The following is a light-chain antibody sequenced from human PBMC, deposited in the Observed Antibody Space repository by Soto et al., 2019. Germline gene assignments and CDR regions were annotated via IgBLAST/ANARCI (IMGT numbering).Light chain of an antibody. CDR2: GAS. CDR1: QSVSSSF. V-gene: IGKV3-20*01. J-gene: IGKJ1*01. Sequence: EIVLTQSPGTLSLSPGERATLSCRASQSVSSSFLAWYQQKPGQAPRLLIYGASSRATGIPDRFSGSGSGTDFTVTISRLEPEDFAVYYWQQYDSSPWTFGEGTKVESK. CDR3: QQYDSSPWT.